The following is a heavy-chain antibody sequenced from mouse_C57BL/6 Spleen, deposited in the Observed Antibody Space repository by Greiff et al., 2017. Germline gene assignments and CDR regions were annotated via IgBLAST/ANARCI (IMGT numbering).Heavy chain of an antibody. D-gene: IGHD2-2*01. V-gene: IGHV2-2*01. J-gene: IGHJ3*01. Sequence: QVQLTESGPGLVQPSQSLSITCTVSGFSLTSYGVHWVRQSPGKGLEWLGVIWSGGSTDYNAAFISRLSISKDNSKSQVFFKMNSLQADDTAIYYCARSSGGGTTMVTTEFAYWGQGTLVTVSA. CDR3: ARSSGGGTTMVTTEFAY. CDR1: GFSLTSYG. CDR2: IWSGGST.